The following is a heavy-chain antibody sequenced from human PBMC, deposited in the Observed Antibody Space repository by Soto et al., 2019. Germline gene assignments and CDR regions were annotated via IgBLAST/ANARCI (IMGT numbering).Heavy chain of an antibody. CDR1: GDSIGSGGHY. CDR2: IYYSGST. Sequence: RSLTCSVSGDSIGSGGHYWNWIRQHPEKGLEWIGYIYYSGSTHYNPSLRSRLRISLDTSKNQFFLRLTSVTAADTARYYCARDQALAPTVWG. V-gene: IGHV4-31*03. CDR3: ARDQALAPTV. J-gene: IGHJ6*01.